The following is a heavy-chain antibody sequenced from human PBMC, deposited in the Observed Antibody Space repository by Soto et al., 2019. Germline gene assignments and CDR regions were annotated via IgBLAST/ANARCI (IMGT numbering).Heavy chain of an antibody. D-gene: IGHD1-26*01. Sequence: GGSLRLSCTPSGFNFGDFAMSWFRQTPGKGLEWVAFITSKRYGGTTEYAASVKGRFTISRDDSKSIAYLQMNNLKNENTAVNYCSRLGRDVFTTPFDYWGQGTLVTVSS. CDR3: SRLGRDVFTTPFDY. V-gene: IGHV3-49*03. J-gene: IGHJ4*02. CDR1: GFNFGDFA. CDR2: ITSKRYGGTT.